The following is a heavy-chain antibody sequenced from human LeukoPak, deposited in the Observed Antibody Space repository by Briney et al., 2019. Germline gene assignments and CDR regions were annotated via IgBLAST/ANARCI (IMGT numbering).Heavy chain of an antibody. V-gene: IGHV4-34*01. CDR3: AGRYSSGWYYFDY. CDR1: GGPFSGYY. D-gene: IGHD6-19*01. J-gene: IGHJ4*02. Sequence: SETLSLTCAVYGGPFSGYYWSWIRQPPGKGLEWIGEINHSGSTNYNPSLKSRVTISVDTSKNQFSLKLSSVTAADTAVYYCAGRYSSGWYYFDYWGQGTLVTVSS. CDR2: INHSGST.